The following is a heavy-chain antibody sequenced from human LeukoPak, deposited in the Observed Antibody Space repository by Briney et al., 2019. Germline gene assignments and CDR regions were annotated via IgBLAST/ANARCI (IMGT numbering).Heavy chain of an antibody. V-gene: IGHV3-30*02. D-gene: IGHD3-22*01. Sequence: GGSLRLSCAASGFTFSSYGMHWVRQAPGKGLEWVAFIRYDGSNKYYADSVKGRFTISRDNAKNSLYLQMNSLRAEDTAVYYCARVGGIYYDSSGPLWGQGTMVTVSS. CDR2: IRYDGSNK. CDR3: ARVGGIYYDSSGPL. CDR1: GFTFSSYG. J-gene: IGHJ3*01.